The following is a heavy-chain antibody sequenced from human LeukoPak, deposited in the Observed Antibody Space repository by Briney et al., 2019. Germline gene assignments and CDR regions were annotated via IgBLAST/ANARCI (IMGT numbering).Heavy chain of an antibody. J-gene: IGHJ3*02. V-gene: IGHV3-9*03. Sequence: GGSLRLSCAASGFTFDDYAMHWVRQAPGKGLEWVSGISWNSGSIGYADSVKGRFTISRDNAKNSLYLEMNSLRAEDMALYYCVRQNWGSDLDIWGQGTMVTVSS. CDR2: ISWNSGSI. D-gene: IGHD7-27*01. CDR3: VRQNWGSDLDI. CDR1: GFTFDDYA.